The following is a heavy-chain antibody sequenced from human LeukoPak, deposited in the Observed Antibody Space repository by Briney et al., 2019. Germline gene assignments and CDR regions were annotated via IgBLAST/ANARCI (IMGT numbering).Heavy chain of an antibody. CDR1: GGSITSYY. V-gene: IGHV4-4*07. J-gene: IGHJ5*02. CDR3: ARGGGWFDR. Sequence: PSETLSLTCTVSGGSITSYYLNWMRQSTGKGLEWIGRIYSSGSTDYNSSLKSRVSMSVDTSKNQFSLKLSSVTAADTAVYYCARGGGWFDRWGQGTLVTVSS. CDR2: IYSSGST.